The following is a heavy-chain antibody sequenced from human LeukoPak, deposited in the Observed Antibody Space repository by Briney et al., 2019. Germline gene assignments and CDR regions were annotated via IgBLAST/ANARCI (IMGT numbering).Heavy chain of an antibody. J-gene: IGHJ4*02. CDR3: AKDAHGGKYFDY. Sequence: GGSLRLSCAASGFTFSSYAMSWVRQAPGKGLEWGSAISGSGGSTYYADSVKGRFTISRDNPKNTLYLQMNSLRAEDTAVYYCAKDAHGGKYFDYWGQGTLVTVSS. CDR2: ISGSGGST. CDR1: GFTFSSYA. V-gene: IGHV3-23*01. D-gene: IGHD6-25*01.